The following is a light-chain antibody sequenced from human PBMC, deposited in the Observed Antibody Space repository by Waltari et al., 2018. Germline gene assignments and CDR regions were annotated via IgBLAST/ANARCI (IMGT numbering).Light chain of an antibody. Sequence: QSALTQPPSASGSPGQSVPISCTGSSRDVGGYNYVSWYQQHPGKAPKIMIYGVDKRPSGVPDRFSGSKSGNTASLTVSGLQAEDEADYFCASYASTRKVFGGGTKLTVL. J-gene: IGLJ3*02. CDR3: ASYASTRKV. CDR2: GVD. V-gene: IGLV2-8*01. CDR1: SRDVGGYNY.